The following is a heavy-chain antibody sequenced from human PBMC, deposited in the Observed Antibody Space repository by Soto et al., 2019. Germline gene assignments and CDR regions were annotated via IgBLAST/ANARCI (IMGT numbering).Heavy chain of an antibody. CDR1: GYTFTSYG. CDR3: ARDSRPGVGATPIDFYYFDY. Sequence: ASVKVSCKASGYTFTSYGISWVRQAPGQGLEWMGWISAYNGNTNYAQKLQGRVTMTTDTSTSTAYMELRSLRSDDTAVYYCARDSRPGVGATPIDFYYFDYWGQGTLVTVSS. D-gene: IGHD1-26*01. J-gene: IGHJ4*02. V-gene: IGHV1-18*04. CDR2: ISAYNGNT.